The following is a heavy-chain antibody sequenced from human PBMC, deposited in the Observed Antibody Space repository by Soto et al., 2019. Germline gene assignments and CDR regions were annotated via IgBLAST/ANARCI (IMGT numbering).Heavy chain of an antibody. CDR1: GGSISCGGYY. CDR3: GTGWQQLALDY. CDR2: IYYSGST. D-gene: IGHD6-13*01. J-gene: IGHJ4*02. Sequence: SETVSLTCTVSGGSISCGGYYWSWIRQHPGKGLEWIGYIYYSGSTYYNPSLKSRVTISVDTSKNQFSLKLSSVTAADTAVYYCGTGWQQLALDYWGQGTLVTVSS. V-gene: IGHV4-31*02.